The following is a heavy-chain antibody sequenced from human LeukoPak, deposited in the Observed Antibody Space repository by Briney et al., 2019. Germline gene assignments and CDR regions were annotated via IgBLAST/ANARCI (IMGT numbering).Heavy chain of an antibody. V-gene: IGHV4-39*07. CDR2: IYYGGST. Sequence: SETLSLTCTVSVGSISTTSYYWGWIRQPPGKGLEWIGSIYYGGSTYYSPSLKSRVTISLDTSKHQFSLKLSSVTAADTAVYYCARVDDYYDSSGYPDYWGQGTLVTVSS. D-gene: IGHD3-22*01. CDR3: ARVDDYYDSSGYPDY. J-gene: IGHJ4*02. CDR1: VGSISTTSYY.